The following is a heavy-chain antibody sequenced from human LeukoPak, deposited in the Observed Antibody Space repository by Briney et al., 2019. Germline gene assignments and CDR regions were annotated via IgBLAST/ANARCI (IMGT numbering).Heavy chain of an antibody. CDR3: ARAVAGTEGWFNS. D-gene: IGHD1-1*01. J-gene: IGHJ5*01. V-gene: IGHV6-1*01. CDR1: GDSVSSDSAA. CDR2: TYYRSKWYN. Sequence: SQTLSLTCAISGDSVSSDSAAWNWIKQSPSRGLEWLGRTYYRSKWYNDYSASVKSRITINPDTSKNQFSLQLNSVTPEDTAVYYCARAVAGTEGWFNSWGQGTLVTVSS.